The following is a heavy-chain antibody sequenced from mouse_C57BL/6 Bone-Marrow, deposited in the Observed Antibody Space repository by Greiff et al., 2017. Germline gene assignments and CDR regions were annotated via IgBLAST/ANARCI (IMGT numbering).Heavy chain of an antibody. CDR3: ARPYYSNYWYFDV. J-gene: IGHJ1*03. CDR1: GYTFTSYW. V-gene: IGHV1-55*01. Sequence: QVQLQQPGAELVKPGASVKMSCKASGYTFTSYWITWVKQRPGQGLEWIGDIYPGSGSTNYNEKFKSKATLTEDTSSSTAYMQLSSLTSEDSAVYYCARPYYSNYWYFDVWGTGTTVTVSS. D-gene: IGHD2-5*01. CDR2: IYPGSGST.